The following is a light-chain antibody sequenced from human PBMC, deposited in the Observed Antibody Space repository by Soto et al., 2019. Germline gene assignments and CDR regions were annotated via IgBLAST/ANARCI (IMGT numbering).Light chain of an antibody. CDR1: QSVSSN. V-gene: IGKV3-15*01. CDR2: GAS. Sequence: VMTQSPATLSVYPGERATFSCRASQSVSSNLAWYQQKPGQAPRLLIYGASTRATGIPARFSGSGSGTEFTLTISSLQSEDFAVYYCQQYNNWPLTFCGGTKVDI. CDR3: QQYNNWPLT. J-gene: IGKJ4*01.